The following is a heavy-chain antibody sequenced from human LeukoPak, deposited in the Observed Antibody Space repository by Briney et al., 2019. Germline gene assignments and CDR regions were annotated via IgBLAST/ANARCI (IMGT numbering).Heavy chain of an antibody. D-gene: IGHD2-2*01. V-gene: IGHV3-20*04. J-gene: IGHJ4*02. Sequence: GGSLRLSCTASGFASDEHGMSWVRQVPGKGLEWVSGINWSGGSTGYADPLRGRFTISRDNAENSLYLQMDSLRAEDTALYYCARAPITSPFYFDYWGQGTLVTVSS. CDR3: ARAPITSPFYFDY. CDR2: INWSGGST. CDR1: GFASDEHG.